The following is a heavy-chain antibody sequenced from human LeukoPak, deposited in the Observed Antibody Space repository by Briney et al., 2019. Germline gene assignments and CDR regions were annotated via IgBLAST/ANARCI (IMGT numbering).Heavy chain of an antibody. D-gene: IGHD3-10*01. V-gene: IGHV4-39*01. J-gene: IGHJ3*02. CDR2: IYYSGST. CDR3: ARHKGQAEGKEAFDI. Sequence: PSETLSLTCTVSGGSISNSSPYYWDWIRQPPGKGLEWIGTIYYSGSTSYNPSLTSRVTISVDTSKNQFSLNLHSVTAADTAVYFCARHKGQAEGKEAFDIWGQGTMVTVSS. CDR1: GGSISNSSPYY.